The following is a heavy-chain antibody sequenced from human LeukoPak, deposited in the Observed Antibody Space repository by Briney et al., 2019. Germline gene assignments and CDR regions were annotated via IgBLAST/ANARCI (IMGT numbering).Heavy chain of an antibody. CDR2: IYYSGST. J-gene: IGHJ4*02. V-gene: IGHV4-59*01. CDR1: GGSISSYY. D-gene: IGHD1-26*01. Sequence: PSETLSLTCTVSGGSISSYYWSWIRQPPGKGLEWIGYIYYSGSTNYNPSLKSRVTISVDTSKNQFSLKLSSVTAADTAVYYCARESRGGATDYWGQGTLVTVSS. CDR3: ARESRGGATDY.